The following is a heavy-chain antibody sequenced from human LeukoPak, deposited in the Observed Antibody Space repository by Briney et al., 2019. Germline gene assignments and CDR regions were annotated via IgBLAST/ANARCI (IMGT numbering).Heavy chain of an antibody. V-gene: IGHV3-30*02. J-gene: IGHJ5*02. CDR3: AKDYGSGSYYNVNFNWFDP. Sequence: PGGSLRLSCAASGFTFNSYGMHWVRQAPGKGLQWVAFIRYDGNNEYYADSVKGRFTISRDNSKNTLYLQMNSLRAEDTAVYYCAKDYGSGSYYNVNFNWFDPWGQGTLVTVSS. D-gene: IGHD3-10*01. CDR1: GFTFNSYG. CDR2: IRYDGNNE.